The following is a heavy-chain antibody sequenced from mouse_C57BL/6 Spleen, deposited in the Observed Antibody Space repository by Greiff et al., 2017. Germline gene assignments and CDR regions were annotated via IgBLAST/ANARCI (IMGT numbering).Heavy chain of an antibody. CDR3: ARSGYVYERFFDD. D-gene: IGHD2-2*01. J-gene: IGHJ2*01. Sequence: VQLKQSGPELVKPGASVKIPCKASGYTFTDYNMDWVKQSHGKSLEWIGDINPNNGGTIYNQKFKGKATLTVAKSSSTAYMELRSLTSEDTAVYSCARSGYVYERFFDDWGQGTTLTVSS. V-gene: IGHV1-18*01. CDR1: GYTFTDYN. CDR2: INPNNGGT.